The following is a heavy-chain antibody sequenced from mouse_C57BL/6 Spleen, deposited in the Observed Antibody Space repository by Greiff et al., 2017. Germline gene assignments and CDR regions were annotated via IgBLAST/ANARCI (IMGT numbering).Heavy chain of an antibody. CDR1: GYTFTSYW. CDR2: IDPSDSYT. V-gene: IGHV1-69*01. J-gene: IGHJ4*01. D-gene: IGHD3-1*01. Sequence: QVQLQQPGAELVMPGASVKLSCKASGYTFTSYWMHWVKQRPGQGLEWIGEIDPSDSYTNYNQKVKGKSALPFNKASSTAYMQLSSLTSEDSAVYDCARGLGFWAMDYWGQGTSVTVSS. CDR3: ARGLGFWAMDY.